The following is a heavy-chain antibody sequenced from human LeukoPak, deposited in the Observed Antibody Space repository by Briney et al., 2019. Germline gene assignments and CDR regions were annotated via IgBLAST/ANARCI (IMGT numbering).Heavy chain of an antibody. CDR2: IRYDGSNK. V-gene: IGHV3-30*02. J-gene: IGHJ4*02. CDR3: AKVFCSGGSCHAGFYFDY. D-gene: IGHD2-15*01. CDR1: GFTFSIYG. Sequence: GGSLRLSCAASGFTFSIYGMHWVRQAPGKGLEWVAFIRYDGSNKYYADSVKGRFTISRDNSKNTLYLQMNSLRAEDTAVYYCAKVFCSGGSCHAGFYFDYWGQGTLVTVSS.